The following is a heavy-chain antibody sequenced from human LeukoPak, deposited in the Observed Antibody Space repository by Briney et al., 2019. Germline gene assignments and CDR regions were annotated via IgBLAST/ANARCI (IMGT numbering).Heavy chain of an antibody. Sequence: SGPALVKPTQTLTLTCTFSGFSLSTSGMCVSWIRQPPGKALEWLARIDWDDDKYYSTSLKTRLTISKGTSKNQVVLTMTNMDPVDTATYYCARIRVGATRPYNWFDPWGQGTLVTVSS. CDR3: ARIRVGATRPYNWFDP. CDR2: IDWDDDK. CDR1: GFSLSTSGMC. J-gene: IGHJ5*02. V-gene: IGHV2-70*11. D-gene: IGHD1-26*01.